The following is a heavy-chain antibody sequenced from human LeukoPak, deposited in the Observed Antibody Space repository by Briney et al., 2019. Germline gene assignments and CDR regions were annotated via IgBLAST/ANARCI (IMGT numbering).Heavy chain of an antibody. CDR1: SDSISSYY. CDR3: ARGGSSGDY. J-gene: IGHJ4*02. Sequence: SETLSLTCTVSSDSISSYYWNWIRQPPGKGLEWIGFFYNSGSTTYNPSLKSRATISADTSKNQFSLKLSSVTAADTAVYYCARGGSSGDYWGQGTLVTVSS. D-gene: IGHD6-13*01. CDR2: FYNSGST. V-gene: IGHV4-59*08.